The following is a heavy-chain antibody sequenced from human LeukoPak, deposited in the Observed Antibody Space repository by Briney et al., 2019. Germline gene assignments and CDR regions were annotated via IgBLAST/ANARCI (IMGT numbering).Heavy chain of an antibody. CDR1: GGSISSSSYY. D-gene: IGHD1-1*01. CDR3: AGHVKVLGTRGFDY. CDR2: IYYTEST. Sequence: PSETLSLTCTVSGGSISSSSYYWGWIRQPPGKGLEWIGSIYYTESTYYNPSLKSRVTISVDTSKNQFSLKLTSVTAADTAVYYCAGHVKVLGTRGFDYWGQGTLVTVSS. J-gene: IGHJ4*02. V-gene: IGHV4-39*01.